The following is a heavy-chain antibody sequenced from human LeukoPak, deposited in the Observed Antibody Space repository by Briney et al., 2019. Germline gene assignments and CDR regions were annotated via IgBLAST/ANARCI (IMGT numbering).Heavy chain of an antibody. D-gene: IGHD6-19*01. J-gene: IGHJ4*02. CDR3: AKGKYSSGWSYFDY. V-gene: IGHV3-23*01. CDR2: IGGSGGNT. CDR1: GFTFSSYA. Sequence: PGGSLRLSCAASGFTFSSYAMSWVRQAPGKGLEWVSAIGGSGGNTYYADSVKGRFTISRDNSKNTLYLQMNSLRAEDTAVYYCAKGKYSSGWSYFDYWGQGTLVTVSS.